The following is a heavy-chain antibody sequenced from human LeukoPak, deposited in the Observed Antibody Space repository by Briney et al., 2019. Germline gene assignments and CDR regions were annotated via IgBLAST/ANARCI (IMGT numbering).Heavy chain of an antibody. D-gene: IGHD3-22*01. V-gene: IGHV3-21*01. Sequence: PGGSLRLSXAASGFTFGSYSMNWVRQAPGKGLEWVSSISSSSSYIYYADSVKGRFTISRDNAKNSLYLQVNSLRAEDTAVYYCAIDPARDSSGYTLYYFDYWGQGTLVTVSS. CDR3: AIDPARDSSGYTLYYFDY. J-gene: IGHJ4*02. CDR2: ISSSSSYI. CDR1: GFTFGSYS.